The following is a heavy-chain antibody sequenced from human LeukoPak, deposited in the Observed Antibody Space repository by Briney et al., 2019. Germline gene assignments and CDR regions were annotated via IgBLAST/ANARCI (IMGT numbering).Heavy chain of an antibody. J-gene: IGHJ4*02. CDR2: IYTSGST. Sequence: SETLSLTCTVSGASISSYYWSWVRQPAGEGLEWIGRIYTSGSTNYKPSLKSRVTMSVDTSKNQFSLKLTSVTAADTAVYYCARVGDGNFDYWGQGTLVTVSS. D-gene: IGHD3-16*01. CDR3: ARVGDGNFDY. CDR1: GASISSYY. V-gene: IGHV4-4*07.